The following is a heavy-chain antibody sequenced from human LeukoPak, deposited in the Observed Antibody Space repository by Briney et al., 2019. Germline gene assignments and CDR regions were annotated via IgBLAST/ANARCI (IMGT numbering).Heavy chain of an antibody. CDR3: ARDFGSGRRWFDY. CDR1: GFTFSSYG. Sequence: GGSLRLSCAASGFTFSSYGMSWVRQAPGKGLEWISYISSSGTTIYYADSVKGRFTISRDNAKNSLSLQMDGLRADDTAVYYCARDFGSGRRWFDYWGRGTLVTVSS. J-gene: IGHJ4*02. CDR2: ISSSGTTI. V-gene: IGHV3-48*01. D-gene: IGHD4-23*01.